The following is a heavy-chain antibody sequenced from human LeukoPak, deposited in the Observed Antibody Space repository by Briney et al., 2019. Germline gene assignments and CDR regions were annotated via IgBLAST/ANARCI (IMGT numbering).Heavy chain of an antibody. CDR3: ARGREILVVPFYYYIDV. V-gene: IGHV1-2*02. CDR1: GYTSTGFF. CDR2: INPKTGGT. Sequence: ASVKVSCKASGYTSTGFFIHWVRLAPGQGLEWMGWINPKTGGTNYGQKFHGRVTMTRDTSVSTVYMELRRLRYDDTAVYYCARGREILVVPFYYYIDVWGRGTTVTVSS. J-gene: IGHJ6*03. D-gene: IGHD2-2*01.